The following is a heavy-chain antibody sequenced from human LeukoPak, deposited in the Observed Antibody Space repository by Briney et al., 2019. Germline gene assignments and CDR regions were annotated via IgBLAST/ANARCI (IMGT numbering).Heavy chain of an antibody. V-gene: IGHV4-38-2*02. J-gene: IGHJ4*02. D-gene: IGHD3-10*01. CDR1: GYSISSGYY. CDR3: ARERDYYGSGRPEDY. CDR2: IYHSGST. Sequence: ASETLSLTCTVSGYSISSGYYWGWIRQPPGKWLEWIGSIYHSGSTYYNPSLKSRVTISVDTSKNQFSLKLSSVTAADTAVYYCARERDYYGSGRPEDYWGQGTLVTVSS.